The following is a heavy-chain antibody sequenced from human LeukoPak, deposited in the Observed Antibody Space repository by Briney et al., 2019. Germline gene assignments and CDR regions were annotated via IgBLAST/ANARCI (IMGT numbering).Heavy chain of an antibody. V-gene: IGHV3-43*02. Sequence: GGSLRLSCAASGFIFEDYSTHWVRQIPGKGLEWVALISGNGGGTFYPDSVKGRFTVSRDNNRNSLYLQMNSLRPEDTAFYYCARAPSSGFLFDSWGQGVLVTVSS. CDR1: GFIFEDYS. CDR2: ISGNGGGT. J-gene: IGHJ4*02. D-gene: IGHD6-6*01. CDR3: ARAPSSGFLFDS.